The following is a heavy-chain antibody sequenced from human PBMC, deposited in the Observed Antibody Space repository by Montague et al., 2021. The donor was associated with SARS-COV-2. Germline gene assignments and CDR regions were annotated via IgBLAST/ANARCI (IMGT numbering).Heavy chain of an antibody. V-gene: IGHV4-31*03. CDR1: GSCITSGSHY. CDR3: ARGLFYFSPRKGRFEH. D-gene: IGHD2/OR15-2a*01. J-gene: IGHJ4*02. Sequence: TLSLTCTVSGSCITSGSHYWSWIRQLPGKGLEWIGSIYYTGSTYYNPSLESRVSIPVDPSRNQFSLTVKSLTAADTAIYFCARGLFYFSPRKGRFEHWGLGTLATVSS. CDR2: IYYTGST.